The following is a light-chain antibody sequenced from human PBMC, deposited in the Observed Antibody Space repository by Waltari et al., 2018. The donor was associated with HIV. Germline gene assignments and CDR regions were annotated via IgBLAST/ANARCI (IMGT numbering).Light chain of an antibody. Sequence: QSVLTQPPSASGTPGQRVTIYCTGSSSNIGSKYAYWYQPLPGTAPKLPIYRNNRRPSVVPDRFSGSKSGTSASLAISGLRSEDEADYYCAAWDDSLSGLHWVFGGGTKLTVL. J-gene: IGLJ3*02. CDR3: AAWDDSLSGLHWV. CDR1: SSNIGSKY. V-gene: IGLV1-47*01. CDR2: RNN.